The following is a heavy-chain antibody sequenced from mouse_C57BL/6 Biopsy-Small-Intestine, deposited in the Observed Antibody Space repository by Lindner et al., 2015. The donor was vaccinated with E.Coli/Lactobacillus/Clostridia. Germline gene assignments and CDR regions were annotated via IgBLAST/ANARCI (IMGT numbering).Heavy chain of an antibody. Sequence: VQLQESGAELARPGASVKLSCKASGYTFTNYGISWVKQRTGQGLEWIGEIYPSTGHTYYSEKFKGKATLTADKSSSTAYMELRSLTSEDSAAHFCARDYGDYFDYWGQGTTLTVSS. CDR1: GYTFTNYG. CDR2: IYPSTGHT. J-gene: IGHJ2*01. D-gene: IGHD1-1*01. CDR3: ARDYGDYFDY. V-gene: IGHV1-81*01.